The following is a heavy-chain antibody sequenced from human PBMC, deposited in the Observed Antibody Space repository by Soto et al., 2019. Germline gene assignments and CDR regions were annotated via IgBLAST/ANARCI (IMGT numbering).Heavy chain of an antibody. Sequence: PSETLSLTCTVSGGSISSYYWSWIRQPPGMGLEWIGYIYYSGSTNYNPSLKSRVTISVDTSKNQFSLKLSSVTAADTAVYYCAGLPRAGWGIALAGPDYWGQGTLVTVSS. CDR3: AGLPRAGWGIALAGPDY. V-gene: IGHV4-59*08. J-gene: IGHJ4*02. CDR2: IYYSGST. CDR1: GGSISSYY. D-gene: IGHD6-19*01.